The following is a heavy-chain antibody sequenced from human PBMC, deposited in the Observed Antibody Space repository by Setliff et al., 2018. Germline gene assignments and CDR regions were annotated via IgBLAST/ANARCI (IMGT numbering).Heavy chain of an antibody. CDR2: IHDSGNPT. CDR3: ARTTGYRLEGDFDY. CDR1: GFTFSNYD. V-gene: IGHV3-11*01. D-gene: IGHD3-16*01. J-gene: IGHJ4*02. Sequence: PGGSLRLSCAASGFTFSNYDMTCIRQAPGKGLEWISYIHDSGNPTYYADSVKGRFTVSRDNAKNSLYLQMTSLSAEDTAIYYCARTTGYRLEGDFDYWGQGTLVTVSS.